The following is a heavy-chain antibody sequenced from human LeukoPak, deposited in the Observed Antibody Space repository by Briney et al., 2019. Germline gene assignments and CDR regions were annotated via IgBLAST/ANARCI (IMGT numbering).Heavy chain of an antibody. V-gene: IGHV3-43*02. CDR3: AKSRATDFDY. Sequence: PGGSLRLSCAASGFTFNDYAMHWVRQAPGKGLEWVSLINGDSTYYAASVKGRFTISRDNSKNSLYLQMNSLRTEDTALYYCAKSRATDFDYWGQGTLVTVSS. CDR1: GFTFNDYA. D-gene: IGHD1-26*01. CDR2: INGDST. J-gene: IGHJ4*02.